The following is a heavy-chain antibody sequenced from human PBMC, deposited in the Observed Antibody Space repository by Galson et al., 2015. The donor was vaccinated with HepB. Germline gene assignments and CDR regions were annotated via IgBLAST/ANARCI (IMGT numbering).Heavy chain of an antibody. V-gene: IGHV4-39*01. J-gene: IGHJ4*02. Sequence: ISSSSYYWGWIRQPPGKGLEWIGSIYYSGSTYYNPSLKSRVTISVDTSKNQFSLKLSSVTAADTAVYYCARHASYYYDSSGYYPSSALFDYWGQGTLVTVSS. D-gene: IGHD3-22*01. CDR1: ISSSSYY. CDR2: IYYSGST. CDR3: ARHASYYYDSSGYYPSSALFDY.